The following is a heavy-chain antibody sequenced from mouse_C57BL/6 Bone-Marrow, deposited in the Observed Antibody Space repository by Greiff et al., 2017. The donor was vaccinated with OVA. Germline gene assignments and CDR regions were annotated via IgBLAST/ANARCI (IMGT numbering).Heavy chain of an antibody. Sequence: QVQLQQPGAELVRPGSSVKLSCKASGYTFTSYWMHWVKQRPIQGLEWIGNIDPSDSETHYNQKFKDKATLTVDKSSSTAYMQLSSLTSEASAVYYCARIYYSNYDWYFDVWGTGTTVTVSS. D-gene: IGHD2-5*01. CDR3: ARIYYSNYDWYFDV. J-gene: IGHJ1*03. CDR2: IDPSDSET. V-gene: IGHV1-52*01. CDR1: GYTFTSYW.